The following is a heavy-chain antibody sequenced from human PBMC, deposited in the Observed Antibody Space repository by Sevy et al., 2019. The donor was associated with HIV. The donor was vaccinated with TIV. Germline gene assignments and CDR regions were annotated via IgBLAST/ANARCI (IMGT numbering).Heavy chain of an antibody. CDR2: ISFSSNYI. Sequence: GSLRLSCAAAGFTFSSYTMNWVRQAPGKGLEWVASISFSSNYIYYTDSLKARFTISRDNAKNSLYLQMNSLRAEDTAVYYCAREDSKNWRYFDYWGQGTLVTVSS. CDR1: GFTFSSYT. D-gene: IGHD1-1*01. CDR3: AREDSKNWRYFDY. J-gene: IGHJ4*02. V-gene: IGHV3-21*01.